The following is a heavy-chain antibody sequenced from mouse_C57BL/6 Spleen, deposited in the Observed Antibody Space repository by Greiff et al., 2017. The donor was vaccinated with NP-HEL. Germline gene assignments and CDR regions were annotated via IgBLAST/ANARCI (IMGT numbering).Heavy chain of an antibody. D-gene: IGHD4-1*01. CDR3: ARRNWDVNWFAY. J-gene: IGHJ3*01. V-gene: IGHV1-42*01. Sequence: EVQLQQSGPELVKPGASVKISCKASGYSFTGYYMNWVKQSPEKSLEWIGEINPSTGGTTYNQKFKAKATLTVDKSSSTAYMQLKSLTSEDSAVYYCARRNWDVNWFAYWGQGTLVTVSA. CDR1: GYSFTGYY. CDR2: INPSTGGT.